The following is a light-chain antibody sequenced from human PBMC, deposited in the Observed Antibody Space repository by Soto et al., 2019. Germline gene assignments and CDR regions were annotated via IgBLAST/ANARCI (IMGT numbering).Light chain of an antibody. CDR3: QQYGSSPRT. CDR2: GTS. V-gene: IGKV3-20*01. J-gene: IGKJ1*01. Sequence: EIVLTQSPGTLSFSPGERATLSCRASQNVGSRYLAWYQQKPGQAPRLLIYGTSNRATGIPDRFSGSGSCTDFSLTISSLEPGDLAVYYCQQYGSSPRTFGQGTKVEIK. CDR1: QNVGSRY.